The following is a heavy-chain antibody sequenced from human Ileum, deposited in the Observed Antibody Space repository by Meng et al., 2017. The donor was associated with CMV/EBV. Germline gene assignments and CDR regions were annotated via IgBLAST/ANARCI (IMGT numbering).Heavy chain of an antibody. CDR1: GYTLTGYY. CDR2: INRDSGST. D-gene: IGHD6-13*01. Sequence: ASVKVSCKASGYTLTGYYIHWVRQAPGQGLQWLGWINRDSGSTNFAQNFQGRVTMTSDTSINTAYMEVKSLRSDDTAVYYCARVIADEYGMDLWGQGTTVTVSS. CDR3: ARVIADEYGMDL. V-gene: IGHV1-2*02. J-gene: IGHJ6*02.